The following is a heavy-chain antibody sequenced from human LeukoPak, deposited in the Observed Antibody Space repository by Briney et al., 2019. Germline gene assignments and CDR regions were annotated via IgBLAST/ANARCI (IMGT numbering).Heavy chain of an antibody. Sequence: GASVKVSCKASGYTLTDYFMHWVRQAPGQGLEWMGWINPNSGGTHYAQKFQGRVTMTRDTSISTAYMELSRLRSDDTAVYYCARDPGYSSPRGDYWGQGTLVTVSS. D-gene: IGHD5-18*01. CDR3: ARDPGYSSPRGDY. CDR1: GYTLTDYF. J-gene: IGHJ4*02. V-gene: IGHV1-2*02. CDR2: INPNSGGT.